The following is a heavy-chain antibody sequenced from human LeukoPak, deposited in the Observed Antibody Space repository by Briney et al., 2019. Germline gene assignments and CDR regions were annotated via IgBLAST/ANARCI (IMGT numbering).Heavy chain of an antibody. CDR2: INTDGSST. D-gene: IGHD2-2*01. Sequence: GGSLRLSCAASGFTFSSYWMHWVRQAPGKGLVWVSRINTDGSSTSYADSVKGRFTISRDNAKNTLYLQMNSLRAEDTAVYYCARAPYCSSTSCYSWFDYWGQGTLVTVSS. CDR3: ARAPYCSSTSCYSWFDY. J-gene: IGHJ4*02. V-gene: IGHV3-74*01. CDR1: GFTFSSYW.